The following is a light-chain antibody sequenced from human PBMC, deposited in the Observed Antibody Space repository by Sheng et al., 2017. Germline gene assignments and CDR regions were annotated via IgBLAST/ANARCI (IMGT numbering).Light chain of an antibody. Sequence: DIVLTQSPGTLSLSPGEGATLSCRASQRVSGNHFAWFQQRPGQPPKLLIFGTSTRATGIPDRFSGSGSGTDFTLTISSLEPEDFAVYYCHQYGRSPPYTFGQGTRLEI. J-gene: IGKJ2*01. CDR2: GTS. CDR3: HQYGRSPPYT. V-gene: IGKV3-20*01. CDR1: QRVSGNH.